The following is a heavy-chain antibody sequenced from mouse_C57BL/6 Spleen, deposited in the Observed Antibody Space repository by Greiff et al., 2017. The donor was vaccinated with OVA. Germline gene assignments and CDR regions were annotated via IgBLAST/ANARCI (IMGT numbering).Heavy chain of an antibody. CDR2: IWSGGST. CDR3: ARNSGLDWFAY. D-gene: IGHD3-1*01. V-gene: IGHV2-2*01. J-gene: IGHJ3*01. Sequence: VKLVESGPGLVQPSQSLSITCTVSGFSLTSYGVHWVRQSPGQGLEWLGVIWSGGSTDYNAAFISRLSISKDNSKSQVFFKMNSLQADDTAIYYCARNSGLDWFAYWGQGTLVTVSA. CDR1: GFSLTSYG.